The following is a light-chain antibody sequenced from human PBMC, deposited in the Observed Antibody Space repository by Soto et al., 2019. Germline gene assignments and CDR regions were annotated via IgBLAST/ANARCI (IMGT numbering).Light chain of an antibody. J-gene: IGKJ4*01. Sequence: DTQLTRSPSFLSASIGGRVTITCRATQGMGTYLAWYQQSPGKAPKLLIYDASTLQSGVPSRFSGSGSGTEFTLTISSLQPQDFATYYCQQLNTYPLTFGGGTKVDIK. V-gene: IGKV1-9*01. CDR3: QQLNTYPLT. CDR2: DAS. CDR1: QGMGTY.